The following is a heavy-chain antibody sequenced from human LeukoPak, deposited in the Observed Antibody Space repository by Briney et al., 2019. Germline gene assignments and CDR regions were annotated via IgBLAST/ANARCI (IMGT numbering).Heavy chain of an antibody. CDR3: ARGVATTLFDY. CDR1: GFTFSSYA. D-gene: IGHD5-12*01. J-gene: IGHJ4*02. V-gene: IGHV3-64*01. Sequence: GGSLRLSCAASGFTFSSYAMHWVRQAPGKGLEYVSAITSNGDKTYYGNSVKGRFTISRDNSKNTLYLQMGSLSIEDVAVYYCARGVATTLFDYWGQGTLVTVSS. CDR2: ITSNGDKT.